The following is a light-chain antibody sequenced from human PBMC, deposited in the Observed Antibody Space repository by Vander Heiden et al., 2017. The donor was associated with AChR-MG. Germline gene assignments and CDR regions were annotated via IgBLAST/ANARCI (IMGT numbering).Light chain of an antibody. CDR2: GAS. CDR3: HQDNPLWT. V-gene: IGKV3-15*01. J-gene: IGKJ1*01. CDR1: QSVSTN. Sequence: EIVMTQSPASLSVSPGERATLSCRASQSVSTNLAWYQQKPGQAPRLLIYGASTRSTGIPDRFSGSGSGTEFTLTISSRQSEDFAVYFWHQDNPLWTFGRGTKVEIK.